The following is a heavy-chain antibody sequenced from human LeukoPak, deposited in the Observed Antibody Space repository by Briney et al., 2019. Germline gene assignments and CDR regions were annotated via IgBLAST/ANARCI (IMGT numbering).Heavy chain of an antibody. J-gene: IGHJ2*01. CDR2: IFSNDEK. CDR3: ARTPSNYDILTGLDWYFDL. CDR1: GFSLSNARMG. D-gene: IGHD3-9*01. Sequence: ESGPVLVKPTETLTLTCTVSGFSLSNARMGVSWNRQPPGKALEWLAHIFSNDEKSYSTSLKSRLTISKDTSKSQVVLTMTNMDPVDTATYYCARTPSNYDILTGLDWYFDLWGRGTLVTVSS. V-gene: IGHV2-26*01.